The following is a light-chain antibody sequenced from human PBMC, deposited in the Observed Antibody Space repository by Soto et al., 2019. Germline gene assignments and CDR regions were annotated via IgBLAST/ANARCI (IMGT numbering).Light chain of an antibody. J-gene: IGKJ1*01. Sequence: EIVLTPSPATLSSFPGASVTLSCRASQYINTRLAWYQHRPGQAPRLLIYQTSIRAAGIPARFSASGSGTDFTLTISDVQPEDFALYYCHQRQSWPRTFGQGTKVDI. CDR2: QTS. CDR1: QYINTR. V-gene: IGKV3-11*01. CDR3: HQRQSWPRT.